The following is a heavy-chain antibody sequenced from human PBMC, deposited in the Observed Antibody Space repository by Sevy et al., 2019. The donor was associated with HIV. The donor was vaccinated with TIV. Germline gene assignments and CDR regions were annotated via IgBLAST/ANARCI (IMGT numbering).Heavy chain of an antibody. D-gene: IGHD1-26*01. CDR2: ISYDGSNE. CDR3: AQALGSGNYWITEYFQH. CDR1: GFMFRTYG. V-gene: IGHV3-30*03. J-gene: IGHJ1*01. Sequence: GGSLRLSCAASGFMFRTYGMHWVRQAPGKALEWVAVISYDGSNEYYADSVKGRFTISRDNSKNTLYLQMNSLRAEDTAVYYCAQALGSGNYWITEYFQHWGQGTLVTVSS.